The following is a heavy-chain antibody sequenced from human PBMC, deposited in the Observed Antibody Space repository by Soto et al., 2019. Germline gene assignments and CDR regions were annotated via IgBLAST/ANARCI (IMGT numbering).Heavy chain of an antibody. CDR1: GFTFNNFV. CDR3: AKGGTSHIYGIDV. Sequence: EVQVLETGGGLVQPGGSLRLSCVASGFTFNNFVMNWVRQAPGKGLEWVAIIGGIGQYAYYADSVNGRFTFSRDNSKNAVYLEINSLRADDTAIYFCAKGGTSHIYGIDVWGRGTTVTVS. CDR2: IGGIGQYA. D-gene: IGHD2-2*01. V-gene: IGHV3-23*01. J-gene: IGHJ6*02.